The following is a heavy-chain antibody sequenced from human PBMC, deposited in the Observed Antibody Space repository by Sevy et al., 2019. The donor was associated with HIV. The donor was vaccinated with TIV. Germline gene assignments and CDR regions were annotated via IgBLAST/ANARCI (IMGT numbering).Heavy chain of an antibody. Sequence: GGSLRLSCAASGFIFSDYYMSWIRQSPEKGLEWVSDISSGTTHRKYADSVKGRFTISRDNAKNSLYLQMNSLTVEDTAVYYCARDRRNYSGQYFDFWGQGTLVTVSS. V-gene: IGHV3-11*06. CDR3: ARDRRNYSGQYFDF. CDR2: ISSGTTHR. D-gene: IGHD1-7*01. J-gene: IGHJ4*02. CDR1: GFIFSDYY.